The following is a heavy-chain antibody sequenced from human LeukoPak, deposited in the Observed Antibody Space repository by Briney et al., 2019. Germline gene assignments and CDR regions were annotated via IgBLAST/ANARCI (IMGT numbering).Heavy chain of an antibody. V-gene: IGHV3-33*01. CDR3: ARVSQLMTTATPYAVDI. D-gene: IGHD4-17*01. Sequence: PGRSLRLSCAASGFTFSSYGMHWVRQAPGKGLEWVAVIWYDGTNKYYAASVKGRFTISRDNSKNTLYLQMNSLRAEDTAVYYCARVSQLMTTATPYAVDIWGQGTMVTVSS. CDR2: IWYDGTNK. CDR1: GFTFSSYG. J-gene: IGHJ3*02.